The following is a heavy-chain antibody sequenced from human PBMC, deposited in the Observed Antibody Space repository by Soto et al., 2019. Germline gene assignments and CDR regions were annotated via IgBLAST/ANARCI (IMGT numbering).Heavy chain of an antibody. CDR1: GYTFTDYY. CDR3: AKAPKSSYNWFDP. Sequence: ASVKVSCKASGYTFTDYYIHWVRQAPGQGLEWMGWINPKSGNTKYEQKFQARVTMTRDTSISTAYMEVSRLTSDDTAVYYCAKAPKSSYNWFDPWGQGTLVTVSS. V-gene: IGHV1-2*02. CDR2: INPKSGNT. J-gene: IGHJ5*02.